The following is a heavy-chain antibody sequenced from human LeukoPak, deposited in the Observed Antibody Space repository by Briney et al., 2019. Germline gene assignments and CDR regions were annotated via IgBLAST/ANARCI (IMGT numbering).Heavy chain of an antibody. J-gene: IGHJ4*02. V-gene: IGHV1-18*01. CDR2: ISTYNGNA. Sequence: ASVKVSCKASGYTFTNYGDNWVRRAPGQGLEWMGWISTYNGNANYAQSLQGRITMTTDTSTSTAYMELRSLRSDDTAVYYCARGNSKVLLWFGDNFDYWGQGTLVTVSS. D-gene: IGHD3-10*01. CDR1: GYTFTNYG. CDR3: ARGNSKVLLWFGDNFDY.